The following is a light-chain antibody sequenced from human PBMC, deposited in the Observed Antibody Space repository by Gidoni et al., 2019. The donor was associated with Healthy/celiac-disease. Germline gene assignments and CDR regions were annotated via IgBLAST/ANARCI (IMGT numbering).Light chain of an antibody. CDR2: GAS. J-gene: IGKJ4*01. Sequence: EIAMTQPPATLSVSPGERATLSCRASQSVSSNLAWYKQKPGQAPRLLIYGASTRSTGIPASFSVSFSWTEFTLTISRLHSEDFAVYYCQQYNNWPLALTFGGGTKVEIK. CDR3: QQYNNWPLALT. CDR1: QSVSSN. V-gene: IGKV3-15*01.